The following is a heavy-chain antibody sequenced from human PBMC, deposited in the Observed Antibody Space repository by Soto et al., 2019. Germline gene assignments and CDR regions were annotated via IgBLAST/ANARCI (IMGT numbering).Heavy chain of an antibody. CDR2: IYPGDSHT. J-gene: IGHJ4*02. CDR3: ATLDRSNGFSGFDY. D-gene: IGHD6-25*01. V-gene: IGHV5-51*01. CDR1: EYTFSSYW. Sequence: PGESLKISCKASEYTFSSYWIAWVRQMPGKGLECMGIIYPGDSHTKYSPSFQGQVTISADKSISTAYLQWSSLKASDTAMYYCATLDRSNGFSGFDYWGQGNPVTVSS.